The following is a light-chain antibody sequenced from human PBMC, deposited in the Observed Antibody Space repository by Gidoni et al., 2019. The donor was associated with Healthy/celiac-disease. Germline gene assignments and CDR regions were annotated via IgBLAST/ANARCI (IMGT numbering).Light chain of an antibody. CDR2: GAS. CDR1: QSVSSN. J-gene: IGKJ3*01. Sequence: EIVMTQSPATLSVSPGERATLSCRASQSVSSNLAWYQQKPGQAPRLLTYGASTRATGIPARFSGSGSGTEFTLTISSLQSEDFAVYYCQQYNNWPFTFXPXTKVDIK. CDR3: QQYNNWPFT. V-gene: IGKV3-15*01.